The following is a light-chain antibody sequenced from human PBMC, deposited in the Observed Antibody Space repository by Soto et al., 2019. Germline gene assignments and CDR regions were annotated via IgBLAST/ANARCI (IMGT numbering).Light chain of an antibody. V-gene: IGKV3-15*01. CDR1: ESINGK. J-gene: IGKJ1*01. CDR2: DTA. CDR3: QQYKFWTQT. Sequence: EIVMTQSPATLSVSPGERVTLSCSASESINGKLAWYQQKPGQAPRLLIDDTATRAAGIPGRFSGSGSGTEFTLTISSLQSEDFAVYYCQQYKFWTQTFGQGTKVDFK.